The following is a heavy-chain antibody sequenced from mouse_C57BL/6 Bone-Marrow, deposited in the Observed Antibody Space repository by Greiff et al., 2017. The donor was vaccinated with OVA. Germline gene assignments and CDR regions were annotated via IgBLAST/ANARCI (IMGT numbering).Heavy chain of an antibody. CDR2: INPSSGYT. V-gene: IGHV1-7*01. Sequence: QVQLKESGAELAKPGASVKLSCKASGYTFTSYWMHWVQQRPGPGLEWIGYINPSSGYTKYNQKFKDKATLTADKSSSTAYMQLSSLTYEDSAVYYCARYHYGSSYDWYFDVWGTGTTVTVSS. CDR3: ARYHYGSSYDWYFDV. J-gene: IGHJ1*03. CDR1: GYTFTSYW. D-gene: IGHD1-1*01.